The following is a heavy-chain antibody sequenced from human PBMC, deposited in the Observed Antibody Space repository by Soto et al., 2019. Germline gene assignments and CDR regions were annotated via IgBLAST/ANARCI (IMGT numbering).Heavy chain of an antibody. CDR3: AREVGHMDV. CDR2: VSPYNGDT. V-gene: IGHV1-18*04. Sequence: QVQLVQSGAEVKKPGASVQVSCKASGYTFTTYGINWVRQAPGQVLEWMGWVSPYNGDTTYAQKVQGRVTMTTDTSTTTASLELRSLRSDDTAVYYCAREVGHMDVWGQGTTVTVSS. CDR1: GYTFTTYG. J-gene: IGHJ6*02. D-gene: IGHD2-2*01.